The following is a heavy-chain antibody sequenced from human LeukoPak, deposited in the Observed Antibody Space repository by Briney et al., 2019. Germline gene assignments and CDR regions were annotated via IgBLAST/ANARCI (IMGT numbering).Heavy chain of an antibody. CDR2: ISYDGSRK. V-gene: IGHV3-30*04. D-gene: IGHD3-22*01. Sequence: WGVLRLSCAASGFTFSSYAMHWVRQAPGKGLEWVAVISYDGSRKYYADSVKGRFSISRDNSKNTLYLQMNSLRAEDTAVYYCAKDGTMIVEYYFDYWGQGTLVTVSS. CDR3: AKDGTMIVEYYFDY. J-gene: IGHJ4*02. CDR1: GFTFSSYA.